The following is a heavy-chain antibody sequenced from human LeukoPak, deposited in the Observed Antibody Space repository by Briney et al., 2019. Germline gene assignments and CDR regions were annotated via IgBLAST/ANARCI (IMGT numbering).Heavy chain of an antibody. CDR1: GFTFDDYT. Sequence: GGSLRLSCAASGFTFDDYTMHWVRQAPGKGLEWVSLISWDGGSTYYADSVKGRFTISRDNSKNSLYLQMNSLRTEDTAVYYCARGPAIYYMDVWGKGTTVTVSS. D-gene: IGHD2-2*01. J-gene: IGHJ6*03. CDR3: ARGPAIYYMDV. CDR2: ISWDGGST. V-gene: IGHV3-43*01.